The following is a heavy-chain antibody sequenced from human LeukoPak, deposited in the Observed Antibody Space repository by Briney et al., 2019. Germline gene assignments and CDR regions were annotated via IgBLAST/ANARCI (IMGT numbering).Heavy chain of an antibody. CDR3: TTDPIVVVLGTTYYFDY. J-gene: IGHJ4*02. CDR1: GFTFSNAP. CDR2: MKSKTDGVTT. Sequence: GGSLRLSCAASGFTFSNAPMSWVRQAPGDGPENVHRMKSKTDGVTTYYAAPLKGRCTIAHDDSKNTLYLQMNSLKTEDTAVYYCTTDPIVVVLGTTYYFDYWGQGTLVTVSS. V-gene: IGHV3-15*01. D-gene: IGHD2-2*01.